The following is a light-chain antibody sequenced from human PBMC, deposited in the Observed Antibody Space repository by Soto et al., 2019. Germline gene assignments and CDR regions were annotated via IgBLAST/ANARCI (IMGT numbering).Light chain of an antibody. CDR3: SSYAGSNSYL. CDR2: EVN. Sequence: QSALTQPPSASGPPGQSVTISCTGTSSDVGGYNYVSWYQQHPGKAPKLMIYEVNKRPSGVPDRFSGSKSGNTASLTVSGLQAEDEANYYCSSYAGSNSYLFGTGTKVTVL. J-gene: IGLJ1*01. CDR1: SSDVGGYNY. V-gene: IGLV2-8*01.